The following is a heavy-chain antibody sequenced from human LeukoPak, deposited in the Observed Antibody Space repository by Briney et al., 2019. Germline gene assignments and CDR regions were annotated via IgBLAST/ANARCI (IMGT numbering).Heavy chain of an antibody. CDR3: ARGFFYNGKYDWLDP. V-gene: IGHV4-4*08. Sequence: SETLSLTCTVSGGLINSYYWHWIRQSPGKGLERIASIHISDINYSPSLKSRVIVSVDTSKNQLYLNLTSLTTADTAVYYCARGFFYNGKYDWLDPWGQGTLVTVSS. D-gene: IGHD1-26*01. CDR1: GGLINSYY. CDR2: IHISDI. J-gene: IGHJ5*02.